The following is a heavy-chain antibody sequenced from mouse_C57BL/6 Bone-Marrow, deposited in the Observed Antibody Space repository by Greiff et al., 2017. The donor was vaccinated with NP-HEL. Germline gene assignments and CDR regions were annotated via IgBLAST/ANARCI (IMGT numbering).Heavy chain of an antibody. CDR1: GFTFSSYA. Sequence: EVKLVESGGGLVKPGGSLKLSCAASGFTFSSYAMSWVRPTPEKRLEWVATISDGGSYTYYPDNVKGRFTISRDNAKNNLYLQMSHRKSEDTAMYYGARSSYYYGSSLGPWFAYWGQGTLVTVSA. J-gene: IGHJ3*01. V-gene: IGHV5-4*03. CDR3: ARSSYYYGSSLGPWFAY. D-gene: IGHD1-1*01. CDR2: ISDGGSYT.